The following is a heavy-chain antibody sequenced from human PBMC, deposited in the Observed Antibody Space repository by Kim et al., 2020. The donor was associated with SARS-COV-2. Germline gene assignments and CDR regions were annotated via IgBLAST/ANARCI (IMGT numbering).Heavy chain of an antibody. V-gene: IGHV1-46*01. CDR2: T. CDR3: TRDSFNSGSFDY. J-gene: IGHJ4*02. Sequence: TSYSQKFPNRVTMTRDTSTSTVYMELSSLGSEDTAMYYCTRDSFNSGSFDYWGQGTLVTVSS. D-gene: IGHD5-12*01.